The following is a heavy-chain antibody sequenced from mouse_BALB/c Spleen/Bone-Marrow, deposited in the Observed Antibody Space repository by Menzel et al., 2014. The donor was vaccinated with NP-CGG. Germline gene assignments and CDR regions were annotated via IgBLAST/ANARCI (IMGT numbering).Heavy chain of an antibody. V-gene: IGHV1-69*02. J-gene: IGHJ4*01. Sequence: QVQLQQSGAELVRPGASVKLSCKASGYTFTSFWINWVKQRPGQGLEWIGNIFPSDNYTNYNQKFKDKATMTVDKSSSTLYIQLSRATSEDFAVYYCTRGYDALGYWGQGTSVSVSS. CDR1: GYTFTSFW. CDR3: TRGYDALGY. CDR2: IFPSDNYT. D-gene: IGHD2-14*01.